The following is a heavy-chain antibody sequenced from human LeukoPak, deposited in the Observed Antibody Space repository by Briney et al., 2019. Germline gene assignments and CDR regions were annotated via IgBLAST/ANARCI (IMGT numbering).Heavy chain of an antibody. CDR3: ARDYTGYFP. D-gene: IGHD3-9*01. CDR2: ISGAGGTT. CDR1: GFTFTSYA. Sequence: GGSLRLSCAASGFTFTSYAIKWVRQAPGKGLEWVSVISGAGGTTYYADSVKGRFTISRDNSKNTVYLQMDSLRAEDTAVYYCARDYTGYFPWGQGTLVIVSS. V-gene: IGHV3-23*01. J-gene: IGHJ5*02.